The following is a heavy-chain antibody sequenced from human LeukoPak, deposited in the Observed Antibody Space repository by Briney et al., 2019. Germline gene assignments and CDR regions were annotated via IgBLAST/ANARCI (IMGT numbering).Heavy chain of an antibody. D-gene: IGHD5-18*01. V-gene: IGHV3-74*01. J-gene: IGHJ4*02. CDR1: GFMFSSYW. CDR3: ARDLSGVTGYTYGRGIDY. Sequence: PGGSLRLSCVVSGFMFSSYWMHWVRQVPGKGLVWVSSMDSDGSITTYADSVKGRSTISRDNAKKTLYLQMNSLRVEDTAVYYCARDLSGVTGYTYGRGIDYWGQGTLVSVSS. CDR2: MDSDGSIT.